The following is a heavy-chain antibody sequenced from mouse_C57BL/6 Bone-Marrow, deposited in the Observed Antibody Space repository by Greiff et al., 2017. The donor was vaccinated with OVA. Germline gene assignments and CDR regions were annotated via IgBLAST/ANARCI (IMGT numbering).Heavy chain of an antibody. J-gene: IGHJ2*01. CDR2: IHPNSGST. CDR3: AREFLLLDY. V-gene: IGHV1-64*01. Sequence: QVQLQQPGAELVKPGASVKLSCKASGYTFTSYWLHWVKQRPGQGLEWIGMIHPNSGSTNYNEKFKSKATLTVDKSSSPAYMQLSSLTSEDSAVYYCAREFLLLDYWGQGTTLTVSS. D-gene: IGHD1-1*01. CDR1: GYTFTSYW.